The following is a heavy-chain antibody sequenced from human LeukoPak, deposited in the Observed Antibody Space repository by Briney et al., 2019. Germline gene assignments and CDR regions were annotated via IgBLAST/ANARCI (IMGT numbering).Heavy chain of an antibody. D-gene: IGHD3-16*02. CDR2: IIPIFGTA. Sequence: SVKVSCKASGYTFTGYYMHWVRQAPGQGLEWMGRIIPIFGTANYAQKFQGRVTITTDESTSTDYMELSSLRSEDTAVYYCARDGVGYDYVWGSYRHDAFDIWGQGTMVTVSS. V-gene: IGHV1-69*05. J-gene: IGHJ3*02. CDR3: ARDGVGYDYVWGSYRHDAFDI. CDR1: GYTFTGYY.